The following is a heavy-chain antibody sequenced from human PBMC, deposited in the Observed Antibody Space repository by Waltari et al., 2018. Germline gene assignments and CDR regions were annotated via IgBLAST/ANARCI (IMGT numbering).Heavy chain of an antibody. CDR3: AKGLGSSPAPDY. J-gene: IGHJ4*02. D-gene: IGHD6-13*01. V-gene: IGHV3-23*03. CDR2: IYSGGST. Sequence: EVQLLESGGGLVQPGGSLRLSCAASGFTFSSYAMSWVRQAPGKGLEWVSVIYSGGSTYYADSVKGRFTISRDNSKNTLYLQMNSLRAEDTAVYYCAKGLGSSPAPDYWGQGTLVTVSS. CDR1: GFTFSSYA.